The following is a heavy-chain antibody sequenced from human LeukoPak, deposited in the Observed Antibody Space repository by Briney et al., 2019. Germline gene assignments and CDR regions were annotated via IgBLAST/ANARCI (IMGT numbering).Heavy chain of an antibody. J-gene: IGHJ4*02. CDR3: ASTYTHSYAAGTFPH. CDR2: MNPKSGNT. CDR1: GYTFTSYD. V-gene: IGHV1-8*02. Sequence: ASVKVSCKASGYTFTSYDINWVRQATGQGLEWMGWMNPKSGNTGYAQKFQGRVTMTRDTSISTMYMELSSLRSEDTAIYYCASTYTHSYAAGTFPHWGQGTLVTVSS. D-gene: IGHD3-10*01.